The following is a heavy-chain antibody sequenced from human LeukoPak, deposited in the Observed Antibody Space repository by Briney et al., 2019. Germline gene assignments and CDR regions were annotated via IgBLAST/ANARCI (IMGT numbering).Heavy chain of an antibody. CDR2: IYYSGST. Sequence: SETLSLTCTVSGGSISSYYWSWIRQPPGKGLEWIGYIYYSGSTSYNPSLKSRVTISVDTSKNQFSLKLSSVTAADTAVYYCAREGGLRYFDWLLYPNGPSNWFDPWGQGTLVTVSS. CDR3: AREGGLRYFDWLLYPNGPSNWFDP. CDR1: GGSISSYY. D-gene: IGHD3-9*01. V-gene: IGHV4-59*01. J-gene: IGHJ5*02.